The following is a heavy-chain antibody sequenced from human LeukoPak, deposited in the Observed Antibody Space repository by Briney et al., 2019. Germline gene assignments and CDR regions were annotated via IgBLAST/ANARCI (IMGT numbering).Heavy chain of an antibody. V-gene: IGHV5-10-1*01. CDR3: ARHGGGGSGGNSGFDY. CDR2: IDPSDSSA. D-gene: IGHD4-23*01. CDR1: GYSFTSYW. Sequence: GESLKISCKGSGYSFTSYWISWVRQMPGKGLEWMGRIDPSDSSANYSPSFQGHVTISADKSISTAYLQWSSLKASDTAMYYCARHGGGGSGGNSGFDYWGQGTLVTVSS. J-gene: IGHJ4*02.